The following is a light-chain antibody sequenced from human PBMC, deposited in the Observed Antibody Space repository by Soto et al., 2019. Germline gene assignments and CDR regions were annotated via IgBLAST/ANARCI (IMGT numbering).Light chain of an antibody. CDR1: RSFASSY. J-gene: IGKJ2*01. Sequence: DMVLTQSPGTVSLSAGDRATLSCRASRSFASSYLGWYQQKPGQAPRLLLYAASKRATGIPDRFSGSGSGTDFTLTINRLEPEDSAVYYCQQYGSSPPYTFGQGTKVDIK. CDR3: QQYGSSPPYT. V-gene: IGKV3-20*01. CDR2: AAS.